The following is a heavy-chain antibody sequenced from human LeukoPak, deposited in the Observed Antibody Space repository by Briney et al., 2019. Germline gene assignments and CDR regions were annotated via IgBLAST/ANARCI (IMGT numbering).Heavy chain of an antibody. Sequence: GGSLRLSCAASGFTFSRYSMNWVRQAPGKGLEWVSSISSSSSYIYYADSVKGRFTISRDNAKNSLYLQMNSLRAEDTAVYYCARDTLAYDSSGYYPDYWGQGTLVTVSS. CDR2: ISSSSSYI. CDR3: ARDTLAYDSSGYYPDY. V-gene: IGHV3-21*01. D-gene: IGHD3-22*01. CDR1: GFTFSRYS. J-gene: IGHJ4*02.